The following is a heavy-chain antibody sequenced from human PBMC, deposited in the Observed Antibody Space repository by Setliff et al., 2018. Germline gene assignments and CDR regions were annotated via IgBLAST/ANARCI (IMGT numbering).Heavy chain of an antibody. V-gene: IGHV4-4*08. D-gene: IGHD2-2*01. CDR3: ARDLGYCSRTSCHGDWFDP. CDR1: GGSISSYS. CDR2: IYTTGST. Sequence: SETLSLTCTVSGGSISSYSWSWIRQPPGKGLECIGYIYTTGSTTYNPSLKSRVTISVDTSKNQFSLKLSSMTAADTAVYYCARDLGYCSRTSCHGDWFDPWGQGTLVTVSS. J-gene: IGHJ5*02.